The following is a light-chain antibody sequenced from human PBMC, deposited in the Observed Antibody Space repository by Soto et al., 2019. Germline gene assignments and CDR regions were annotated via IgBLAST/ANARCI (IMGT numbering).Light chain of an antibody. CDR2: AAS. J-gene: IGKJ2*01. CDR1: QSVSSSD. CDR3: QQYGTSPYT. V-gene: IGKV3-20*01. Sequence: ETVLTQSPGTLSLSPGERATLSCRASQSVSSSDLAWYQQKLGQAPRLLIYAASSRATGIPDRFSGSGSGTDFTLTISRLEPEDFAVYYCQQYGTSPYTFGQGTKLEIK.